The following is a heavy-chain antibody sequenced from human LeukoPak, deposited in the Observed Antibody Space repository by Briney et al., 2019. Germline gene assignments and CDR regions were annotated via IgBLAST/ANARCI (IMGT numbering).Heavy chain of an antibody. CDR2: VYSSGST. CDR3: ARGQLYYDSTGYYY. Sequence: PSQTLSLTCTVSGGSISSGSYYWSWVRQPPGKGLEWIGYVYSSGSTNYNPSLKSRVTISVDTSKNQFSLRLSSATAADTAVYYCARGQLYYDSTGYYYWGQGTLVTVSS. V-gene: IGHV4-61*01. CDR1: GGSISSGSYY. D-gene: IGHD3-22*01. J-gene: IGHJ4*02.